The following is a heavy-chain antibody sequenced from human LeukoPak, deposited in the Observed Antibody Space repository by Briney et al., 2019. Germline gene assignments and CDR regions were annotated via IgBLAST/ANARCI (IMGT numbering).Heavy chain of an antibody. D-gene: IGHD6-19*01. CDR3: ARLHRGLIAVAGPTDY. J-gene: IGHJ4*02. CDR1: GGSISSGDYY. V-gene: IGHV4-30-4*01. CDR2: IYYSGST. Sequence: EPSETLSLTCTVSGGSISSGDYYWSWIRQPPGKCLEWIGYIYYSGSTYYNPSLKSRVTISVDTSKNQFSLKLSSVTAADTAVYYCARLHRGLIAVAGPTDYWGQGTLVTVSS.